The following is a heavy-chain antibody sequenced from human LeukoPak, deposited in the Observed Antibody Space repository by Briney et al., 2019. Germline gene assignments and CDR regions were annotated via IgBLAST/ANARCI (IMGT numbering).Heavy chain of an antibody. J-gene: IGHJ5*02. Sequence: PGGSLRLSCAASGFTFSSYAMHWVRQAPGRGLEWVAVISYDGSNKYYADSVKGRITISRDNSKNTLYLQMNSLRAEDTAVYYCANTRFRYSGYFFPWGQGTLVTVSS. V-gene: IGHV3-30-3*01. CDR2: ISYDGSNK. CDR1: GFTFSSYA. D-gene: IGHD3-22*01. CDR3: ANTRFRYSGYFFP.